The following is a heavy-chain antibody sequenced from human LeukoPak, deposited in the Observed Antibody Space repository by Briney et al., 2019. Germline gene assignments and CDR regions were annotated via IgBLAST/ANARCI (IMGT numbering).Heavy chain of an antibody. Sequence: PGGSLRLSCAASGFTFGNYGMSWVRQAPGKGLEWVSAVNWNGGSTGYAPSVKGRFSISRDNANNSLYLQMSSLRVEDTALYYCARVHYYDSDGYYDFDHWGQGTLVTVSS. J-gene: IGHJ4*02. CDR3: ARVHYYDSDGYYDFDH. D-gene: IGHD3-22*01. CDR1: GFTFGNYG. V-gene: IGHV3-20*04. CDR2: VNWNGGST.